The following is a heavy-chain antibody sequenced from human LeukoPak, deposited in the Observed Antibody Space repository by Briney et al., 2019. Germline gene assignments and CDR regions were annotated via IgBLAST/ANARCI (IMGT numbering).Heavy chain of an antibody. J-gene: IGHJ4*02. D-gene: IGHD3-16*01. V-gene: IGHV3-7*01. Sequence: SGGSLRLSCAASGFTFSGSWMSWVRQAPGKGLEWVANIKQGGSEKYYVDSVKGRFTISRDNAKNSLYLQMNSLRAEDTAVYYCARGGGSYECWGQGTLVTVSS. CDR1: GFTFSGSW. CDR2: IKQGGSEK. CDR3: ARGGGSYEC.